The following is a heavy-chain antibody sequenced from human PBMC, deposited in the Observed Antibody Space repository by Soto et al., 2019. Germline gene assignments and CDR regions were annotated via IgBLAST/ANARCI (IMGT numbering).Heavy chain of an antibody. CDR1: GYTFTSYG. Sequence: ASVKVSCKASGYTFTSYGISWVRQAPGQGLEWMGWISAYNGNTNYAQKLKGRVTMTTDTSTSTAYMELRSLRSDDTAVYYCASVDILTGLGRENWFDPWGQGTLVTVSS. CDR2: ISAYNGNT. CDR3: ASVDILTGLGRENWFDP. J-gene: IGHJ5*02. V-gene: IGHV1-18*04. D-gene: IGHD3-9*01.